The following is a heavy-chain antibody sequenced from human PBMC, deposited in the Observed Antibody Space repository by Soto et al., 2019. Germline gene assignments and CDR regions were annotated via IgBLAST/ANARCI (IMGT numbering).Heavy chain of an antibody. J-gene: IGHJ5*02. CDR1: GYTFTSYA. D-gene: IGHD2-15*01. CDR2: INAGNGNT. Sequence: ASVKVSCKASGYTFTSYAMHWVRQAPGQRLEWMGWINAGNGNTKYSQKFQGRVTITRDTSASTAYMELSSLRSEDTAVYYCACECPLCSVGRSFPSTWFDPWGQGTPVTVSS. CDR3: ACECPLCSVGRSFPSTWFDP. V-gene: IGHV1-3*01.